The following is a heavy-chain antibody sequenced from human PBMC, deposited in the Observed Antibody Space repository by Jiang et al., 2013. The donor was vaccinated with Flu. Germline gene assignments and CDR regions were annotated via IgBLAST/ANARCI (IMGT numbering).Heavy chain of an antibody. V-gene: IGHV5-51*01. D-gene: IGHD3-22*01. CDR3: ARLYDSSGYLVPADY. J-gene: IGHJ4*02. CDR2: IYPGDSDT. CDR1: GYSFTSYW. Sequence: GAEVKKPGESLKISCKGSGYSFTSYWIGWVRQMPGKGLEWMGIIYPGDSDTRYSPSFQGQVTISADKSISTAYLQWSSLKASDTAMYYCARLYDSSGYLVPADYWGQGTLVTVSS.